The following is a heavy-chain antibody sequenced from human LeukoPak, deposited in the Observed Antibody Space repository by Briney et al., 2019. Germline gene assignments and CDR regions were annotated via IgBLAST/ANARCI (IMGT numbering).Heavy chain of an antibody. CDR1: GFTFSNHA. CDR2: IGTASDT. D-gene: IGHD1-26*01. Sequence: GGSLRLSCATSGFTFSNHAMHWVRQATGKGLEWVSAIGTASDTFYPGSVKGRFTISRENAKNSLSLQMNSLRAEDTAVYYCVRQQTPHGNFDYWGQGTLVTVSS. J-gene: IGHJ4*02. V-gene: IGHV3-13*01. CDR3: VRQQTPHGNFDY.